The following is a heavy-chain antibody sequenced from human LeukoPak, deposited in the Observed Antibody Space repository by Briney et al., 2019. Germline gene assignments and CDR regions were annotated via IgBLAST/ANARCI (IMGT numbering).Heavy chain of an antibody. CDR2: ISAYNGNT. V-gene: IGHV1-18*01. CDR3: ASRSESRVGYSSSAGAFDI. J-gene: IGHJ3*02. D-gene: IGHD6-13*01. CDR1: GYTFTSYG. Sequence: ASVKVSCKASGYTFTSYGISWVRQAPGQGLEWMGWISAYNGNTNYAQKLQGRVTMTTDTSTSTAYMELRSLRSDDTAVYYCASRSESRVGYSSSAGAFDIWGQGTMVTVSS.